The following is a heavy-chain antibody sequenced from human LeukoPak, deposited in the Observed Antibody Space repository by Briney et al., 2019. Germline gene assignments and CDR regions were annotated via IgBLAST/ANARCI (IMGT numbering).Heavy chain of an antibody. J-gene: IGHJ6*03. V-gene: IGHV4-59*01. CDR1: GGSISSYY. Sequence: SETLSLTCSVSGGSISSYYWNWIRQPPGKGLEWIGYIYYSGISNYNPSLKGRVTISVDTSKNQFSLKLSSLTAADTAVYYCAKEVVGLRYYMDVWGKGTTVTVSS. D-gene: IGHD1-26*01. CDR2: IYYSGIS. CDR3: AKEVVGLRYYMDV.